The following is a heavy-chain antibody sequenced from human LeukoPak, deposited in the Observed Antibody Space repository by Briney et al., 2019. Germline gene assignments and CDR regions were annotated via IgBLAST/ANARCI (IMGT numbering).Heavy chain of an antibody. CDR3: ARDRTRKVRGDYMDV. D-gene: IGHD3-10*01. CDR1: GFMFSSYW. CDR2: IKEDGSEK. V-gene: IGHV3-7*03. J-gene: IGHJ6*03. Sequence: GGSLRLSCAASGFMFSSYWMSWVRQAPGKGLEWVADIKEDGSEKSYVDSVKGRFTISRDNAKNSLYLQMNTLRAEDTAVYYCARDRTRKVRGDYMDVWGKGTTVTISS.